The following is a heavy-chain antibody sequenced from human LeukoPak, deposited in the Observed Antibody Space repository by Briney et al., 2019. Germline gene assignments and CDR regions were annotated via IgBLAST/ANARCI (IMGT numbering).Heavy chain of an antibody. D-gene: IGHD3-22*01. J-gene: IGHJ4*02. CDR2: ISGSGGST. CDR1: GFTFSSYA. Sequence: GGSLRLSCAASGFTFSSYAMSWVRQAPGKGLEWVSAISGSGGSTYYADSVKGRFTISRDNSKNTLYLQMNSLRAEDTAVYYCAKTSMIVVVITFLFDYWGQGTLVTVSS. V-gene: IGHV3-23*01. CDR3: AKTSMIVVVITFLFDY.